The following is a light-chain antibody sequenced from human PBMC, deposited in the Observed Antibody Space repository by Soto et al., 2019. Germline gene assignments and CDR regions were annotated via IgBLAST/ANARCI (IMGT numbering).Light chain of an antibody. CDR2: AAS. J-gene: IGKJ1*01. V-gene: IGKV1-27*01. CDR3: QKYNSAPRT. Sequence: DIQMTQSQSSLSASVGDRVTITCRASQGISNYLAWYQQKPGKVPKLLIYAASTLQSGVPSRFSGSGSGTDFTLTITSLQPEDVATDYCQKYNSAPRTFGQGTKVEIK. CDR1: QGISNY.